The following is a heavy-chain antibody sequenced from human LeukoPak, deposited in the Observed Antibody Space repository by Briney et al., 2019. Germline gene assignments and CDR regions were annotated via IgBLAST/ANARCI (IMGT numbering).Heavy chain of an antibody. V-gene: IGHV1-8*03. Sequence: GASVKVSCKASGYTFTSYGISGVRQATGQGLEWMGWMNPNSGNTGYAQKFQGRVTITRNTSISTAYMELSSLRSEDTAVYYCARASSIAAFVWGQGTQVTVSS. D-gene: IGHD6-6*01. CDR2: MNPNSGNT. CDR3: ARASSIAAFV. J-gene: IGHJ4*02. CDR1: GYTFTSYG.